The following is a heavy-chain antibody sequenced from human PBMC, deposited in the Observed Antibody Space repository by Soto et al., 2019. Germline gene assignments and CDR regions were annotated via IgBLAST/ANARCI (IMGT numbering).Heavy chain of an antibody. Sequence: QVQLQESGPGLVKPSETLSLTCTVSGDSISRYYWSWIRLSPGKGLEWIGYIYYSGETNYNPSVKSRVAISVDRTKNLFSLKLSWVTAADTAVYYCARDQGGEFLKGAGMDVWGQGTTVTVSS. J-gene: IGHJ6*02. V-gene: IGHV4-59*01. CDR1: GDSISRYY. D-gene: IGHD3-10*01. CDR3: ARDQGGEFLKGAGMDV. CDR2: IYYSGET.